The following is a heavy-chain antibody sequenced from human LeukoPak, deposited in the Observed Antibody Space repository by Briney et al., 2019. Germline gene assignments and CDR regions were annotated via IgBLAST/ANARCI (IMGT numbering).Heavy chain of an antibody. J-gene: IGHJ3*02. V-gene: IGHV3-53*01. CDR2: IYSGGNT. CDR1: GITVSNNY. D-gene: IGHD6-6*01. Sequence: PGGSLRLSCAASGITVSNNYMSWVRQAPGKGLEWVSVIYSGGNTYYADSVKGRFTISRDNSKNTLYLQMNSLRAEDTAVYYCAKDREYSSSPDAFDIWGQGTMVTVSS. CDR3: AKDREYSSSPDAFDI.